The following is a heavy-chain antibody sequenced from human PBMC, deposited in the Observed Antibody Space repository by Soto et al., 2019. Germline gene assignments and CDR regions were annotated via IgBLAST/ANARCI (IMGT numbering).Heavy chain of an antibody. CDR1: GFTFSTYW. V-gene: IGHV3-74*01. Sequence: PGGSLRLSCAATGFTFSTYWMHWVRQGPGKGLVWVSRIITDGSSTNYADSVKGRFTISRDNAKSTLYLQMNSLRAEDTAVYYCARATGSNYPFDYWGQGSLVTVSS. J-gene: IGHJ4*02. CDR2: IITDGSST. CDR3: ARATGSNYPFDY. D-gene: IGHD4-4*01.